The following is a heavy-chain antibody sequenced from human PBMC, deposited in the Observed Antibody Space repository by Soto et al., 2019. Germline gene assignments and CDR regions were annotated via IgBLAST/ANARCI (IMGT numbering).Heavy chain of an antibody. Sequence: ASVKVSCKAYGYTFTTYAMHWVRQAPGQRLEWMGWINTVNGNTKYSQKFRGRVIITRDTSATTAYMELSSLRSEDTAVYYCARDGGTYSLDYWGQGILVTVSS. CDR1: GYTFTTYA. CDR3: ARDGGTYSLDY. J-gene: IGHJ4*02. CDR2: INTVNGNT. D-gene: IGHD1-26*01. V-gene: IGHV1-3*04.